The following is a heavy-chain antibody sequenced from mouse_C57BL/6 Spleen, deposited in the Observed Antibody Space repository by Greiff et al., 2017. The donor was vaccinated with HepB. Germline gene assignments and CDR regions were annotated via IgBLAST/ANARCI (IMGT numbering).Heavy chain of an antibody. Sequence: QVQLKESGPELVKPGASVKISCKASGYAFSSSWMNWVKQRPGKGLEWIGRIYPGDGDTNYNGKFKGKATLTADKSSSTAYMQLSSLTSEDSAVYFCAREGDSYGSTFDYWGQGTTLTVSS. CDR2: IYPGDGDT. V-gene: IGHV1-82*01. CDR1: GYAFSSSW. CDR3: AREGDSYGSTFDY. D-gene: IGHD1-1*01. J-gene: IGHJ2*01.